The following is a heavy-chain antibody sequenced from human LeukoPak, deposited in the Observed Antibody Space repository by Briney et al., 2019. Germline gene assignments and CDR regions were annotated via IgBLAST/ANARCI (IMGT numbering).Heavy chain of an antibody. Sequence: GGSLRLSCAASGFTFSSYSMNWVRQAPGKGLEWVSYISSRGNTIYYADSVKGRFTISRDNSKNTLYLQMNSLRAEDTAVYYCARARGLVGATPDYWGQGTLVTVSS. CDR3: ARARGLVGATPDY. J-gene: IGHJ4*02. V-gene: IGHV3-48*01. CDR2: ISSRGNTI. D-gene: IGHD1-26*01. CDR1: GFTFSSYS.